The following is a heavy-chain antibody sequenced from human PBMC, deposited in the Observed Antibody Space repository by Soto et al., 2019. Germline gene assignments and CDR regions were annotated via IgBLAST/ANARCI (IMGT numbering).Heavy chain of an antibody. CDR1: GFTFSSYW. J-gene: IGHJ6*02. CDR3: ARDSLRKGYYYYGMDV. V-gene: IGHV3-7*01. Sequence: GGSLRLSCAASGFTFSSYWMSWVRQAPGKGLEWVANIKQDGSEKYYVDSVKGRFTISRDNAKNSLYLQMNSLRAEDTAVYYCARDSLRKGYYYYGMDVWGQGTTVTVSS. D-gene: IGHD6-13*01. CDR2: IKQDGSEK.